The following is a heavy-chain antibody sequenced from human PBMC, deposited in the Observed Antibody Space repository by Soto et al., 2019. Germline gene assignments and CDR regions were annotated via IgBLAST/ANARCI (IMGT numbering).Heavy chain of an antibody. CDR3: VHFDPSDGVAS. J-gene: IGHJ4*02. CDR1: GGSVTSSRYF. D-gene: IGHD3-22*01. Sequence: PSETLSLTCTVSGGSVTSSRYFWGWVRQPPGKGLEWIGSIYYDGNTFFNPSLKSRVTISVVTSKKQFSLKLSSVTAADTAVYYCVHFDPSDGVASGGQETLV. V-gene: IGHV4-39*01. CDR2: IYYDGNT.